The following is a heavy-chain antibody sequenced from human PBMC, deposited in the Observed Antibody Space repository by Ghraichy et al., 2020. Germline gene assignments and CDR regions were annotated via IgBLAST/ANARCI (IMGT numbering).Heavy chain of an antibody. CDR2: ISGSGGST. V-gene: IGHV3-23*01. CDR1: GFTFSSYA. CDR3: AKGLLHRSSGSLFDY. D-gene: IGHD3-22*01. Sequence: GGSLRLSCAASGFTFSSYAMSWVRQAPGKGLEWVSAISGSGGSTYYADSVKGRFTISRDNSKNTLYLQMNSLRAEDTAVYYCAKGLLHRSSGSLFDYWGQGTLVTVSS. J-gene: IGHJ4*02.